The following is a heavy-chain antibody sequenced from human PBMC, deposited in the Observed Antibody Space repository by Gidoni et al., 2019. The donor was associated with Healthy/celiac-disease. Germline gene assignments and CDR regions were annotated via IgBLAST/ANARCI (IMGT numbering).Heavy chain of an antibody. CDR1: GFPFSSYG. D-gene: IGHD1-26*01. CDR2: IWYDGSNK. Sequence: QVQLVESGGGVVQPGRALRLSCAASGFPFSSYGMHWVRQAPGKGLEWVAVIWYDGSNKYYADSVKGRFTISRDNSKNTLYLQMNSLRAEDTAVYYCARERLVGKNWFDPWGQGTLVTVSS. V-gene: IGHV3-33*01. CDR3: ARERLVGKNWFDP. J-gene: IGHJ5*02.